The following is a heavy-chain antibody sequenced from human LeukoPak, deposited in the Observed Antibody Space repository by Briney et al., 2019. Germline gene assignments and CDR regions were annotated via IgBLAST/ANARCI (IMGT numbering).Heavy chain of an antibody. CDR2: ISGSGGST. Sequence: GGSLRLSCAASGFTFSAYAMSWVRQAPGKGLEWVSAISGSGGSTYYADSVKGRFTISRDNSKNTLYLQMNSLRAEDTAVYYCAKDSIVVVPAAMQGFYDYGMDVWGQGTTVTVSS. CDR3: AKDSIVVVPAAMQGFYDYGMDV. D-gene: IGHD2-2*01. V-gene: IGHV3-23*01. CDR1: GFTFSAYA. J-gene: IGHJ6*02.